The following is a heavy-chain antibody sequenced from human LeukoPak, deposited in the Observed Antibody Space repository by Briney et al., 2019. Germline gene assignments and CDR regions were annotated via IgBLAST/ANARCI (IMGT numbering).Heavy chain of an antibody. CDR2: IIPILGIA. J-gene: IGHJ4*02. D-gene: IGHD6-19*01. Sequence: SVKVSCKASGYTFTGYYMHWVRQAPGQGLEWMGRIIPILGIANYAQKFQGRVTITADKSTSTAYMELSSLRSEDTAVYYCARGERPTYSSGCLDYWGQGTLVTVSS. CDR1: GYTFTGYY. V-gene: IGHV1-69*04. CDR3: ARGERPTYSSGCLDY.